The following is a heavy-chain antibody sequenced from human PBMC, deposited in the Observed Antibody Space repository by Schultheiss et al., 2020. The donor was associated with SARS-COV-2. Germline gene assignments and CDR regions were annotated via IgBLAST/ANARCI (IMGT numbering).Heavy chain of an antibody. Sequence: GESLKISCKGSGYSFTSYWIGWVRQMPGKGLEWMAIIYPGNSDTRYSPSFQGQVTISADKSITTAYLQWSSLKASDTAIYYCARSGDGSSGYYYVGPPDYFDYWGQGTLVTVSS. CDR3: ARSGDGSSGYYYVGPPDYFDY. J-gene: IGHJ4*02. V-gene: IGHV5-51*01. D-gene: IGHD3-22*01. CDR2: IYPGNSDT. CDR1: GYSFTSYW.